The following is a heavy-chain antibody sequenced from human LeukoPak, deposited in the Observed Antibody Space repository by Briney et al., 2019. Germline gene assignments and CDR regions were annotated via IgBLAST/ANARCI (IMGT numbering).Heavy chain of an antibody. D-gene: IGHD3-22*01. Sequence: SETLSLSCTFSGGSITSYYWGWIRQPAVKGLEWIGRIHTSGSTNYNPSLKSRVTMSVDTSKNQFSLKLSSVTAADTAVYYCARDRYYYDSSGYYYFDYWGQGTLVTVSS. J-gene: IGHJ4*02. CDR2: IHTSGST. CDR1: GGSITSYY. CDR3: ARDRYYYDSSGYYYFDY. V-gene: IGHV4-4*07.